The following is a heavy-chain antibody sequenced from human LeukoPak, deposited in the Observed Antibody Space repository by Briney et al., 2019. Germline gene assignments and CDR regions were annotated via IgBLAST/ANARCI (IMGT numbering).Heavy chain of an antibody. CDR1: GDSVSSNSAA. D-gene: IGHD6-19*01. V-gene: IGHV6-1*01. Sequence: SQTLSLTCAISGDSVSSNSAAWNWIRQSPSRGLEWLGRTFYRFKWYNDYAASVKSRITINPDTSKNQFSLQLNSVTPEDTAVYYCTRVMAGTGWFDPWGQGTLVTVSS. J-gene: IGHJ5*02. CDR3: TRVMAGTGWFDP. CDR2: TFYRFKWYN.